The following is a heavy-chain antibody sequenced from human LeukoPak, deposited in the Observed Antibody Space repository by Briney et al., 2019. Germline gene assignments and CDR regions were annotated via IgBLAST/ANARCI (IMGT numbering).Heavy chain of an antibody. CDR1: GGSISSSSYY. CDR2: IYYSGST. D-gene: IGHD5-18*01. V-gene: IGHV4-39*01. CDR3: ASLFYSYGYFYYLDV. J-gene: IGHJ6*03. Sequence: SETLSLTCTVSGGSISSSSYYWGWIRQPPGKGLEWIGSIYYSGSTYYNPSLQSRVTISVDTSKNQFSLKLSSVTAADTAVYSCASLFYSYGYFYYLDVWGEGTTVTVSS.